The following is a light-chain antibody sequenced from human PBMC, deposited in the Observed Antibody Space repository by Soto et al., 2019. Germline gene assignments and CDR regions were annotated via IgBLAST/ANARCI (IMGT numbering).Light chain of an antibody. CDR3: QQYNSYSPT. J-gene: IGKJ1*01. V-gene: IGKV1-5*03. CDR1: QSISVW. CDR2: KAS. Sequence: DIQMTQSPSTLSASVGDRVTITCCASQSISVWLAWYQQKAGKAPNLLIYKASRLESGVPSRFSGSGSETEFTLTISGLQPGDSATYYCQQYNSYSPTFGQGTKVDIK.